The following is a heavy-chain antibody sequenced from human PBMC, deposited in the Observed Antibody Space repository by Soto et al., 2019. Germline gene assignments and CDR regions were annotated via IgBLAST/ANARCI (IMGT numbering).Heavy chain of an antibody. CDR1: GGSISSYY. V-gene: IGHV4-59*01. D-gene: IGHD2-2*02. CDR3: ARGYCSSTICYIWDNWFDP. Sequence: SETLSLTCTVSGGSISSYYWSWIRQPPGKGLEWIGYIYYSGRTNYNPSLKSRVTISVDTSKNRFSLKLSSVTAADTAVYYCARGYCSSTICYIWDNWFDPWGQGTLVTVSS. CDR2: IYYSGRT. J-gene: IGHJ5*02.